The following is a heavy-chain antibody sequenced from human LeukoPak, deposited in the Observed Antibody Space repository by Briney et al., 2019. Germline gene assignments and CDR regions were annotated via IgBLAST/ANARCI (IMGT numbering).Heavy chain of an antibody. J-gene: IGHJ5*02. V-gene: IGHV4-4*07. CDR2: IHTSWTT. CDR3: ARGDYYDGGGRNWFDP. D-gene: IGHD3-16*01. Sequence: PSETLSLTCAVSGDSMSSYYWNFIRQPAGKGLEWIGRIHTSWTTYYNPSLKSRITMSVDTSRNQFSLRLTSVTAADTAMYYCARGDYYDGGGRNWFDPWGQGTLVTVSS. CDR1: GDSMSSYY.